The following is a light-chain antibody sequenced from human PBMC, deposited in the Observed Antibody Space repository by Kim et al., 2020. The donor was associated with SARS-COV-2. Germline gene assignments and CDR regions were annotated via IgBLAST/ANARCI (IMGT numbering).Light chain of an antibody. Sequence: PPSVSVSPGQTATIACSGEPLGPRFASWYQQRPGQSPVLVIYQDDKRPSGIPERFSGSHSVRTATLTITGTQAIDEADYYCQATDVFGGGTQLTVL. V-gene: IGLV3-1*01. CDR2: QDD. CDR3: QATDV. CDR1: PLGPRF. J-gene: IGLJ2*01.